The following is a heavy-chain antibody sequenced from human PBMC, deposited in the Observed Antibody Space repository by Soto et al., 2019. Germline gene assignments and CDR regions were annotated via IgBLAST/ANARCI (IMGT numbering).Heavy chain of an antibody. J-gene: IGHJ5*02. Sequence: SGTLSLTCTVSGGSISSYYWSWIRQPPGKGLEWIGYIYYSGSTNYNPSLKSRVTISVDTSKNQFSLKLSSVTAADTAVYYCARGRVTIFGRGKNWFDPWGQGTLVTVS. CDR2: IYYSGST. V-gene: IGHV4-59*01. CDR1: GGSISSYY. D-gene: IGHD3-3*01. CDR3: ARGRVTIFGRGKNWFDP.